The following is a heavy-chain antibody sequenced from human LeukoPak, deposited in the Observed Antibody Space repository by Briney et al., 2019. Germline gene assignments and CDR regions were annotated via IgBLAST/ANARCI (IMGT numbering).Heavy chain of an antibody. J-gene: IGHJ6*02. V-gene: IGHV3-30*04. CDR1: GFTFSSYA. D-gene: IGHD2-2*01. CDR3: ARGPCSSTSCYPGLYYYYYYGMDV. Sequence: GGSLRPSCAASGFTFSSYAMHWVRQAPGKGLEWVAVISYDGSNKYYADSVKGRFTISRDNSKNTLYLQMNSLRAEDTAVYYCARGPCSSTSCYPGLYYYYYYGMDVWGQGTTVTVSS. CDR2: ISYDGSNK.